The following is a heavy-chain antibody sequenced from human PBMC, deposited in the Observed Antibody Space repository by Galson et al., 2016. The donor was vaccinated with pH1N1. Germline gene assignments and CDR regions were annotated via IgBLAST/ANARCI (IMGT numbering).Heavy chain of an antibody. CDR1: ASSFTSYW. Sequence: QSGAEVKEPGESLTISCKGSASSFTSYWTSWVRQMPGKGLEWMGRINPRDSYINYSPSFQGHVTISTDESISTAYLKWSTLKASDPAIYYCATGPSPDYWGQGTLVIVSS. J-gene: IGHJ4*02. CDR3: ATGPSPDY. V-gene: IGHV5-10-1*01. CDR2: INPRDSYI.